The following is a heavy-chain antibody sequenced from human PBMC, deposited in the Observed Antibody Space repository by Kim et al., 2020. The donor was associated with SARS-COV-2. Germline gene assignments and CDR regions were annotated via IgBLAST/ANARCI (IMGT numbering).Heavy chain of an antibody. J-gene: IGHJ4*02. CDR2: IYSGGST. Sequence: GGSLRLSCAASGFTVSSNSMSWVRQAPGKGLEWVSVIYSGGSTFYADSVKGRFTISRDNSKNTLYLQMNSLRVEDTAVFYCARDSLNNYGPGYWGQGTLVTVSS. V-gene: IGHV3-53*01. CDR3: ARDSLNNYGPGY. CDR1: GFTVSSNS. D-gene: IGHD3-10*01.